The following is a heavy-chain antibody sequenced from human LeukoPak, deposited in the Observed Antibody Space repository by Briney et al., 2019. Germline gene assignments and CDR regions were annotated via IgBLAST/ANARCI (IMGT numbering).Heavy chain of an antibody. CDR2: ISGSGGST. J-gene: IGHJ6*02. Sequence: PGRSLRLSCAASGFTFSSYGMHWVRQAPGKGLEWVSAISGSGGSTYYADSVKGRFTISRDNSKNTLYLQMNSLRAEDTAVYYCATSRLHSTLKLPYYYYGMDVWGQGTTVTVSS. CDR3: ATSRLHSTLKLPYYYYGMDV. D-gene: IGHD4-4*01. CDR1: GFTFSSYG. V-gene: IGHV3-23*01.